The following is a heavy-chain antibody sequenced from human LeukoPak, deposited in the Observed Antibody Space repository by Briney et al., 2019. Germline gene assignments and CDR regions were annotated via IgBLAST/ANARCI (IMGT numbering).Heavy chain of an antibody. CDR2: MNPNSGNT. CDR1: GYTFTSYD. J-gene: IGHJ4*02. D-gene: IGHD5-12*01. V-gene: IGHV1-8*03. CDR3: ARGLYSGYDSGGSPPDY. Sequence: GASVKVSCKASGYTFTSYDINWVRQATGQGLEWMGWMNPNSGNTGYAQKFQGRVTITRNTSISTAYMELSSLRSEDTAVYYCARGLYSGYDSGGSPPDYWGQGTLVTVSS.